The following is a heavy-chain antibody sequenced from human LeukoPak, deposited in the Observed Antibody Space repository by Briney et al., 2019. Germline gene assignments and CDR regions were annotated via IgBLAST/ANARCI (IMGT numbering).Heavy chain of an antibody. CDR1: GYTFTSYY. CDR2: INPSGGST. D-gene: IGHD1-1*01. V-gene: IGHV1-46*01. Sequence: ASVKVSCKASGYTFTSYYMHWVRQAPGQGLEWMGIINPSGGSTSYAQKFQGRVSMTRDTSISTAYMELSSLRSEDTAVYYCASNPPNTGDFYYWGLRSLVTVSS. J-gene: IGHJ4*02. CDR3: ASNPPNTGDFYY.